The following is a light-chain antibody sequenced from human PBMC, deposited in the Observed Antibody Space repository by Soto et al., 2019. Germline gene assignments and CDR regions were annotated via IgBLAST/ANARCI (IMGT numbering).Light chain of an antibody. Sequence: QSVLTQPPSMSAAPGQTVTISCSGSSSNIGTNHVSWYQQFPGKAPKPLIYDNSERPSGIPDRFSASKSGASATLGITGLQTGDEADYYCATWDDSLSAWVFGGGTKVTVL. V-gene: IGLV1-51*01. CDR1: SSNIGTNH. CDR3: ATWDDSLSAWV. J-gene: IGLJ3*02. CDR2: DNS.